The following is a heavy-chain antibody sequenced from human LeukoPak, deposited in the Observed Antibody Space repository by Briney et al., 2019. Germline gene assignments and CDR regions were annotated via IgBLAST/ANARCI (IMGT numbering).Heavy chain of an antibody. CDR1: GFTFNTYA. CDR3: DAADY. D-gene: IGHD6-25*01. J-gene: IGHJ4*02. V-gene: IGHV3-23*01. CDR2: INAGGGST. Sequence: GSLRLSCPASGFTFNTYAMSWARQAPGMGLDWVSTINAGGGSTYYADSVKGRFTISRDNSKNTLYLQMNSLRDEDTAVYYCDAADYWGQGTLVTVSS.